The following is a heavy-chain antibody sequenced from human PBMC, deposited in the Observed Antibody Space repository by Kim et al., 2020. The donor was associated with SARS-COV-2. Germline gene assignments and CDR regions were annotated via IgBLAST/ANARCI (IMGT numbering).Heavy chain of an antibody. CDR1: GGSISSYY. J-gene: IGHJ4*02. D-gene: IGHD2-2*01. CDR2: IYYSGST. CDR3: ASNLGYCSSTSCYGPEGYFDY. V-gene: IGHV4-59*08. Sequence: SQTLSLTCTVSGGSISSYYWSWIRQPPGKGLEWIGYIYYSGSTNYNPSLKSRVTISVDTSKNQFSLKLSSVTAADTAVYYCASNLGYCSSTSCYGPEGYFDYWGQGTLVTVSS.